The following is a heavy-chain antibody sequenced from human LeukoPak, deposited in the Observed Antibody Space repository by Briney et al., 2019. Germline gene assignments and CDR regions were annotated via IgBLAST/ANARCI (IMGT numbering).Heavy chain of an antibody. CDR2: IGIDSGNT. D-gene: IGHD3-22*01. CDR3: AIMHGYYDGSGYWVQ. CDR1: GFPFIEYS. V-gene: IGHV3-48*02. Sequence: PGGSLRLSCTASGFPFIEYSMNWVRQVPGKGLEWISYIGIDSGNTKYADSVRGRFTISADKAKNSLYLQMNSLRDEDTALYYCAIMHGYYDGSGYWVQWGQGTLVTVSS. J-gene: IGHJ4*02.